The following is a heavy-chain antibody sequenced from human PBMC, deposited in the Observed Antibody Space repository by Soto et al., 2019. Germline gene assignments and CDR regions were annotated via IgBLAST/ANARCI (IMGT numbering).Heavy chain of an antibody. J-gene: IGHJ4*02. Sequence: SETLSLTCAVYGGSFSGYYWSWIRQPPGKGLEWIGEINHSGSTNYNPSLKSRVTISVDTSKNQFSLKLSSVTAADTAVYYCARYTIYYYDSSGFDYWGQGTLVTVSS. V-gene: IGHV4-34*01. CDR2: INHSGST. CDR1: GGSFSGYY. CDR3: ARYTIYYYDSSGFDY. D-gene: IGHD3-22*01.